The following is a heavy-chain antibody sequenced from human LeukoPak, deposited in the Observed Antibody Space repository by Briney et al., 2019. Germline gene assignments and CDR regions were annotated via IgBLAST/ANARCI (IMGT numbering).Heavy chain of an antibody. CDR1: GFTFSSYA. J-gene: IGHJ3*02. V-gene: IGHV3-23*01. D-gene: IGHD3-16*01. CDR2: ISGSGGST. Sequence: SGGSLRLSCAASGFTFSSYAMSWVRQAPGKGLEWVSAISGSGGSTYYADTVKGRFTISRDNSKNTMYLQMNSLRAEDTAVYYCARGGIMISFGGVYVFDIWGQGTMVTVSS. CDR3: ARGGIMISFGGVYVFDI.